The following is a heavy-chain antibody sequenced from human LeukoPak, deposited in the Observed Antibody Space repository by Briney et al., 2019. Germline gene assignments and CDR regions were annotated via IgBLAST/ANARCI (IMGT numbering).Heavy chain of an antibody. V-gene: IGHV3-30*04. CDR2: ISYDGSNK. CDR1: GFTFNSYA. D-gene: IGHD5-12*01. J-gene: IGHJ4*02. Sequence: GGSLRLPCAASGFTFNSYAIHWVRQAPGKGLEWVAVISYDGSNKYYADSVKGRFTISRDNSKNTLYLQLNSLRPEDTAVYYCARDQLAYSGYDTLFDYWGQGTLVTVSS. CDR3: ARDQLAYSGYDTLFDY.